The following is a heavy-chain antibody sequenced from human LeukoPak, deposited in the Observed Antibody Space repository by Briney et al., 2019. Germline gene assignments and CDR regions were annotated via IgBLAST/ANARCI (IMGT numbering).Heavy chain of an antibody. V-gene: IGHV3-21*01. J-gene: IGHJ5*02. Sequence: PGGSLRLSCAASGFTFSSYNMNWVRQAPGKGLEWVSFISTSSSYIHYADSVKGRFTISRDNAKKSLYLRMNSLRAEDTAVYYCARDHYDILTGYRMYNWFDPWGQGTLVTVPS. CDR3: ARDHYDILTGYRMYNWFDP. CDR1: GFTFSSYN. CDR2: ISTSSSYI. D-gene: IGHD3-9*01.